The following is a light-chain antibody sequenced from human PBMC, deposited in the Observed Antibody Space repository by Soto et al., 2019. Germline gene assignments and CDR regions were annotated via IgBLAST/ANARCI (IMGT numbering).Light chain of an antibody. CDR1: QSVSSSY. CDR2: GAS. V-gene: IGKV3-20*01. J-gene: IGKJ5*01. Sequence: EIVLTQSPGTLSLSPGKRATLSCRASQSVSSSYLAWYQQKPGQAPRLLIYGASGRATGIPDRFSGSGSGKDFTRTISRLEPEDFAVYYCHQYGRSPPVTFGQGTRLEIK. CDR3: HQYGRSPPVT.